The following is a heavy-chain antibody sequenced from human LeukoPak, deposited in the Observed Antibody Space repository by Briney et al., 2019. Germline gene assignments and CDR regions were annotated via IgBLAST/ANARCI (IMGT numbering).Heavy chain of an antibody. CDR3: ARRYGDYNPSYYYGMDV. CDR2: INHSGNT. Sequence: SETLSLTCAVYGGSFSGYYWSWIRQPPGKGLEWIGEINHSGNTNYNPSLKSRVTISVDTSKNQFSLKLSSVTAADTAVYYCARRYGDYNPSYYYGMDVWGQGTTVTVSS. CDR1: GGSFSGYY. D-gene: IGHD4-17*01. V-gene: IGHV4-34*01. J-gene: IGHJ6*02.